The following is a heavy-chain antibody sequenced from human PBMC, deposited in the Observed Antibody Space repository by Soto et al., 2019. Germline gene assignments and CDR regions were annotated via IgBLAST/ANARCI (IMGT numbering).Heavy chain of an antibody. CDR3: AKGKPGVILAVPLDC. CDR2: ISGSDDST. J-gene: IGHJ4*02. CDR1: GFTLSSYA. V-gene: IGHV3-23*01. D-gene: IGHD2-2*01. Sequence: EVQLLESGGGLVQPGGSLRLTCAVYGFTLSSYAMNWVRQAPGKGLEWVSGISGSDDSTRYADSAKGRFTISRDNSKNTVYLQMNSLRVEATAVYYCAKGKPGVILAVPLDCWGQGSLVTVSS.